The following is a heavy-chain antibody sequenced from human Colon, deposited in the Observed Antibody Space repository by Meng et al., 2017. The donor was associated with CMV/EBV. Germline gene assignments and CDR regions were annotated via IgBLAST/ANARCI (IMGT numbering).Heavy chain of an antibody. J-gene: IGHJ6*02. CDR3: ARSLEPSSFYHYGMDV. Sequence: GGSLRPSGETSGFSFTNCRLGWVRQAPGKGREWRSVIYSGGYSTKYADSVKGRFTVSRDTSRKTLFLQMDGLRAEDTAVYFCARSLEPSSFYHYGMDVWGQGTTVTVSS. CDR1: GFSFTNCR. V-gene: IGHV3-23*03. CDR2: IYSGGYST. D-gene: IGHD2-2*01.